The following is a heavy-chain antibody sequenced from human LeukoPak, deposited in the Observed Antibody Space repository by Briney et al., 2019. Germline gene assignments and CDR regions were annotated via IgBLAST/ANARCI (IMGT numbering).Heavy chain of an antibody. CDR2: ISGSGGST. D-gene: IGHD3-10*01. V-gene: IGHV3-23*01. CDR3: AKVGWFGELPYYYYYYYMDV. J-gene: IGHJ6*03. CDR1: GFTLSSYA. Sequence: GGSLRLSCAASGFTLSSYAMSWVRQAPGKGLEWVSAISGSGGSTYYADSVKGRFTISRDNSKNTLYLQMNSLRAEDTAVYYCAKVGWFGELPYYYYYYYMDVWGKGTTVTVSS.